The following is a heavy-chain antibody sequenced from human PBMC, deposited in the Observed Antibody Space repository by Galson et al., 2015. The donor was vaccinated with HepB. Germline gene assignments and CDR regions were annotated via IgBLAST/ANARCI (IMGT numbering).Heavy chain of an antibody. J-gene: IGHJ2*01. CDR2: IHYSGSS. CDR1: GGSVSSGGYY. V-gene: IGHV4-30-4*01. CDR3: VRAWAGPINWYFDL. Sequence: TLSLTCTVSGGSVSSGGYYWSWIRQPPGKDLEWIGYIHYSGSSFYNPSLKSRVTISVDTSKNQFSLKLSSVTAADTAMYYCVRAWAGPINWYFDLWGRGTLVTVSS. D-gene: IGHD6-19*01.